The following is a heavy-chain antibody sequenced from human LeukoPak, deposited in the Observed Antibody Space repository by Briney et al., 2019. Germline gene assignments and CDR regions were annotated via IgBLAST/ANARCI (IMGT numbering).Heavy chain of an antibody. V-gene: IGHV4-61*02. CDR2: IYTSGST. CDR3: ARDAYYYDSSGYYYAEYFQH. J-gene: IGHJ1*01. D-gene: IGHD3-22*01. CDR1: GGSISSGSYY. Sequence: SQTLSLTCTVSGGSISSGSYYWSWIRQPAGKGLEWIGRIYTSGSTNYNPSLKSRVTISVDTSKNQFSLKLSSVTAADTAVYYCARDAYYYDSSGYYYAEYFQHWDEGTLVTVSS.